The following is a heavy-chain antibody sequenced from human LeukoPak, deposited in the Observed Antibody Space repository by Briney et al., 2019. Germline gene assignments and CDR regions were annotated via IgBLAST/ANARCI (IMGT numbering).Heavy chain of an antibody. D-gene: IGHD3-3*01. V-gene: IGHV4-30-4*08. CDR3: ARTYYDFWSGYYRAFDI. Sequence: MPSQTLSLTCTVSGGSISSGDYYWSSIRQPPGKGLEWIGYIYYSGSTYYNPSLKSRVTISVDTSKNQFSLKLSSVTAADTAVYYCARTYYDFWSGYYRAFDIWGQGTMVTVSS. CDR1: GGSISSGDYY. J-gene: IGHJ3*02. CDR2: IYYSGST.